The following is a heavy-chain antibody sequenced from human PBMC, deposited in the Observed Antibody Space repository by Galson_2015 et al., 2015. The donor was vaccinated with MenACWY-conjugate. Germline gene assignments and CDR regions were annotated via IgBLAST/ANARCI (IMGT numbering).Heavy chain of an antibody. J-gene: IGHJ5*02. CDR3: ARDWHSSSCNHFNWFDP. CDR1: GDTFSSYD. V-gene: IGHV1-69*10. D-gene: IGHD6-13*01. CDR2: INPNIGNT. Sequence: SVKVSCKASGDTFSSYDINWVRQTTGQGLEWMGAINPNIGNTNYAQKFQGRVTMTADISMTTAYMELSSLRSEDTAVYYCARDWHSSSCNHFNWFDPWGQGTLVTVSS.